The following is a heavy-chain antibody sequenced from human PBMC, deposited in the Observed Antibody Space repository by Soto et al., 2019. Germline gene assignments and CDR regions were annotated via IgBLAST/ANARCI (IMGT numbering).Heavy chain of an antibody. D-gene: IGHD5-18*01. CDR2: IYSGGST. CDR1: GFTVSSNY. V-gene: IGHV3-53*02. CDR3: ARYYVDTAMGYYYYYGMDV. J-gene: IGHJ6*02. Sequence: EVQLVETGGGLIQPGGSLRLSCAASGFTVSSNYMSWVRQAPGKGLEWVSVIYSGGSTYYADSVKGRFIISRDNSKNTLYLQMNSLRAEDTAVYYCARYYVDTAMGYYYYYGMDVWGQGTTVTVSS.